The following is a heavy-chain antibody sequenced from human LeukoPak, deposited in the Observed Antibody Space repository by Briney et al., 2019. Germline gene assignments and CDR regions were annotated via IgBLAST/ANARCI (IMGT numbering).Heavy chain of an antibody. CDR1: GFTFSSYA. V-gene: IGHV3-23*01. Sequence: PGGSLRLSCAASGFTFSSYAMSWVRQAPGKGLEWVSAISGSGGSTYYADSVKGRFTISRDNSKNTLYLQMNSLRAEDTAVYYCAKGLTGTSGPHYYMDVWGKGTTVTVSS. CDR3: AKGLTGTSGPHYYMDV. CDR2: ISGSGGST. D-gene: IGHD1-20*01. J-gene: IGHJ6*03.